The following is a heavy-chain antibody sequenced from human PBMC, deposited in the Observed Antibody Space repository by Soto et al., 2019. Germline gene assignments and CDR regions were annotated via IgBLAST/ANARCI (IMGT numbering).Heavy chain of an antibody. J-gene: IGHJ6*02. V-gene: IGHV5-51*01. CDR2: IYPGDSDT. CDR3: ARPFYDYYDTAVIGGMDV. Sequence: GESLKISCKGSGYSFTSYWIGWVRQMPGKGLEWMGIIYPGDSDTRYSPSFQGQVTISADKSISTAYLQWSSLKASDTAMYYCARPFYDYYDTAVIGGMDVRGQGTTVTVSS. D-gene: IGHD3-22*01. CDR1: GYSFTSYW.